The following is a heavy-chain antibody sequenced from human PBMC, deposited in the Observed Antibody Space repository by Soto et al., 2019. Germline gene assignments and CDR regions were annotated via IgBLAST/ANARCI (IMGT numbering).Heavy chain of an antibody. D-gene: IGHD1-7*01. Sequence: QVQLVQSGAEVKKPGASVKVSCKASGYTFTSYDINWVRQATGQGLEWLGWMNPHSGNTGYAQKCQGRVTMTRNTSISTAYMELSSLRSEDTAVYYCARGKGTNWNYLFFYYCGMDVWGQGTTVTVSS. J-gene: IGHJ6*02. CDR1: GYTFTSYD. V-gene: IGHV1-8*01. CDR2: MNPHSGNT. CDR3: ARGKGTNWNYLFFYYCGMDV.